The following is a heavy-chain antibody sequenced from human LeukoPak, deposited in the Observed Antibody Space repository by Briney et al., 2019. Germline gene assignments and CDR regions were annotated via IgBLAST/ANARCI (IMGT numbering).Heavy chain of an antibody. V-gene: IGHV1-8*03. CDR3: ARGDYDFWSVSPPMDV. CDR2: MNPNSGKT. D-gene: IGHD3-3*01. J-gene: IGHJ6*04. Sequence: ASVKVSCKASGYTFTSYDINWVRQATGQGLEWMGWMNPNSGKTGYAQKFQGRVTITRNTSISTAYMELSSLSYEDTAMYYCARGDYDFWSVSPPMDVWSKGTTVTVSS. CDR1: GYTFTSYD.